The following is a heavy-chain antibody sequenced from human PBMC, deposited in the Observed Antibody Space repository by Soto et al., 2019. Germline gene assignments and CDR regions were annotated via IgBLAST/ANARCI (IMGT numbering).Heavy chain of an antibody. CDR1: GDSIRPYY. CDR2: VYYSGSV. D-gene: IGHD3-9*01. CDR3: ARVTYDSFTAYSYYFDY. V-gene: IGHV4-59*01. Sequence: SETLSLTCTVSGDSIRPYYWTWIRQPPGKGLEWIGYVYYSGSVNYKSSLKSRVTMSVDTSKNQFSLRLNSVTAADTAVYYCARVTYDSFTAYSYYFDYWGQGPLVTVSS. J-gene: IGHJ4*02.